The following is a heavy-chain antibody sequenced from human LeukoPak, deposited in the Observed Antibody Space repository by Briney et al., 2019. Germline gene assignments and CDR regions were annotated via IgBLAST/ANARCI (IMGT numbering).Heavy chain of an antibody. Sequence: PGGSLRLSCAASGFTFSSYSMNWVRQAPGKGLEWVSSISSSSSYIYYADSVKGRFTISRGNAKNTVYLQMNSLRAEDTAVYYCVRDWGYDSSGYWQKYFDTWGQGTLVTVSS. CDR3: VRDWGYDSSGYWQKYFDT. V-gene: IGHV3-21*01. D-gene: IGHD3-22*01. CDR2: ISSSSSYI. J-gene: IGHJ4*02. CDR1: GFTFSSYS.